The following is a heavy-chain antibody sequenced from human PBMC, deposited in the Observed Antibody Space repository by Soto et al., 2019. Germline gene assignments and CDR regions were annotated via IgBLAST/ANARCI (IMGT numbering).Heavy chain of an antibody. D-gene: IGHD3-16*01. V-gene: IGHV3-74*03. CDR3: VRDNYAVDY. CDR1: GFTFSRYY. CDR2: INSDGTST. J-gene: IGHJ4*02. Sequence: GGSLRLSCTASGFTFSRYYMQWVRQAPGKGLVWVSHINSDGTSTTLADSVKGRFTISRDNAKNTLYLQMNSLRVEDTAMYYCVRDNYAVDYWGRGTLVTVSS.